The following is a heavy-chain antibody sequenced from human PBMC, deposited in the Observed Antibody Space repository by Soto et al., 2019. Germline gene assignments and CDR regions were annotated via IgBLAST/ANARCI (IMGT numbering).Heavy chain of an antibody. D-gene: IGHD3-22*01. CDR1: GLTFSSYW. CDR3: ASAYYSDSSGYSPGGY. V-gene: IGHV3-7*01. Sequence: PGGSLRLSCAASGLTFSSYWMSWVRQAPGKGLEWVANIKQDGSQKYYVDSVKGGFTISRDNAKNSLYLQMNSLRVEDTAVYYCASAYYSDSSGYSPGGYWGQGTLVTVSS. CDR2: IKQDGSQK. J-gene: IGHJ4*02.